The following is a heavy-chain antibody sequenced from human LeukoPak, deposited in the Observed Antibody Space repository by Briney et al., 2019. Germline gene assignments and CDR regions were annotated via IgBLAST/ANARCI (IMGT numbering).Heavy chain of an antibody. CDR2: VDCRDSDD. CDR3: ARLKRPKIDY. Sequence: GGSLKISCKASGYSFTNYWIGWVRQLPGKGLEWMGIVDCRDSDDRYSQSFHGQVTISVDKSISTAYLQWSSLKTSDSAMYYCARLKRPKIDYWGPGTLVTVSS. V-gene: IGHV5-51*01. CDR1: GYSFTNYW. J-gene: IGHJ4*02.